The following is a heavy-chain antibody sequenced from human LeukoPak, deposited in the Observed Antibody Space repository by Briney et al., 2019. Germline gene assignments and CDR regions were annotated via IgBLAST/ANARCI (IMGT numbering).Heavy chain of an antibody. D-gene: IGHD2-2*01. J-gene: IGHJ4*02. CDR2: INPNSGGT. Sequence: ASVKVSCKASGHTFTDYYMHWVRQAPGQGLEWMGWINPNSGGTNYAQKFQGRVTMTRDTSISTAYMELSRLRSDDTAVYYCAKVQPGDIVVVPAAVNFDYWGQGTLVTVSS. CDR3: AKVQPGDIVVVPAAVNFDY. CDR1: GHTFTDYY. V-gene: IGHV1-2*02.